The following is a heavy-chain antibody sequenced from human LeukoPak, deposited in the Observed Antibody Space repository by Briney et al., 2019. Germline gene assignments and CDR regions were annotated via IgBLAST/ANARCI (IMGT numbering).Heavy chain of an antibody. CDR1: GYSFTSYW. D-gene: IGHD6-13*01. CDR2: IYPGDSDT. V-gene: IGHV5-51*01. J-gene: IGHJ4*02. CDR3: ARLPRGSYSSSWYYFDY. Sequence: GESLKISCKGSGYSFTSYWIGWVGQMPGKGLEWMGIIYPGDSDTRYSPSFQGQVTISADKSISTAYLQWSSLKASDTAMYYCARLPRGSYSSSWYYFDYWGQGTLVTVSS.